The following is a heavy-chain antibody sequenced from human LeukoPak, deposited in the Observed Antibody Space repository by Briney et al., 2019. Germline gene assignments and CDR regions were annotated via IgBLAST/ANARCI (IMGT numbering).Heavy chain of an antibody. D-gene: IGHD3-3*01. Sequence: GGSLRLSCAASGCTFSSYAMSWVRQAPGKGLEWVSAISGSGGSTYYADSVKGRFTISRDNSKNTLYLQMNSLRAEDTAVYYCAKDSITIFGVVTPYFDYWGQGTLVTVSS. V-gene: IGHV3-23*01. CDR1: GCTFSSYA. CDR3: AKDSITIFGVVTPYFDY. J-gene: IGHJ4*02. CDR2: ISGSGGST.